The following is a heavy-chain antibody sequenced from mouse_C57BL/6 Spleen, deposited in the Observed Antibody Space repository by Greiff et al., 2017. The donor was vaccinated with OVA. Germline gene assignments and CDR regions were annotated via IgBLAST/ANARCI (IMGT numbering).Heavy chain of an antibody. CDR2: IWSDGST. Sequence: QVQLKQSGPGLVAPSQSLSISCTVSGFSLTSYGVHWVRQPPGKGLEWLVVIWSDGSTTYNSALKSRLSISKDNSKSQVFLKMNSLQTDDTAMYYCARHQNYYNAMDYWGQGTSVTGSS. J-gene: IGHJ4*01. CDR3: ARHQNYYNAMDY. V-gene: IGHV2-6-1*01. CDR1: GFSLTSYG. D-gene: IGHD2-12*01.